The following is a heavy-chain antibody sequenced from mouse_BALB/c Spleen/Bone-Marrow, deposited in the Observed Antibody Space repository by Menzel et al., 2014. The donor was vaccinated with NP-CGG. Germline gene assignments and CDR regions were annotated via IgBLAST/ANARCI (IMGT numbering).Heavy chain of an antibody. J-gene: IGHJ1*01. D-gene: IGHD1-1*01. V-gene: IGHV4-1*02. CDR3: ARLNYYGNLFV. Sequence: EVNLVESGGGLVQPGGSLKLSCAASGFDLSRYWMSWVRQAPGKGLDWIGEINPDSSTINYTPSLKDKFITSRDNAKNTLYLQMSKVRSEDTALYYCARLNYYGNLFVWGAGTTVTVSS. CDR2: INPDSSTI. CDR1: GFDLSRYW.